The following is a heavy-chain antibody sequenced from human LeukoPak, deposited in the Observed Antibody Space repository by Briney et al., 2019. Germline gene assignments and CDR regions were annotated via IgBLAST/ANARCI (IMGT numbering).Heavy chain of an antibody. D-gene: IGHD3-22*01. V-gene: IGHV3-64*01. CDR1: GFTFSSYA. CDR2: ISTNGGST. J-gene: IGHJ4*02. Sequence: GGSLRLSCAASGFTFSSYAMHWVRQAPGKGLEYVSAISTNGGSTYYANSVKGRFTISRDNSKNTLYLQMNSLRAEDTAVYYCATQGGYYGYFDYWGQGTLVTVSS. CDR3: ATQGGYYGYFDY.